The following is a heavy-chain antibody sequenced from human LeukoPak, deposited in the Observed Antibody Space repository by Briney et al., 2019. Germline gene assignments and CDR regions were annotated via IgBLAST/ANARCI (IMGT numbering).Heavy chain of an antibody. CDR2: LNPHTGGA. V-gene: IGHV1-2*06. D-gene: IGHD2-21*01. CDR3: ARVTWKTVIAAPDY. Sequence: ASVKVSCKTSGYTFTDCYIHWVRQAPGQGLEWMGQLNPHTGGANYPQKFQGRVSMTRDTSINTAYIEVSRLTSDDTAVYYCARVTWKTVIAAPDYWGQGTLVTVSS. J-gene: IGHJ4*02. CDR1: GYTFTDCY.